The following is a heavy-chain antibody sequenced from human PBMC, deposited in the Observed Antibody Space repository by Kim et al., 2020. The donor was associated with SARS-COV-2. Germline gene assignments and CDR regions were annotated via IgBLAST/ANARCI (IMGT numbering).Heavy chain of an antibody. D-gene: IGHD3-10*01. CDR1: GFTFSSYA. Sequence: GGSLRLSCLASGFTFSSYAMSCIRQSPGKGPEWVAVTSSDGSIIYYADSVKGRFTISRANSRNTLYLDMDSLSAQDTAIYYCAREGYASGTMGDFDYWGQGTLVTVSS. V-gene: IGHV3-30*04. CDR3: AREGYASGTMGDFDY. J-gene: IGHJ4*02. CDR2: TSSDGSII.